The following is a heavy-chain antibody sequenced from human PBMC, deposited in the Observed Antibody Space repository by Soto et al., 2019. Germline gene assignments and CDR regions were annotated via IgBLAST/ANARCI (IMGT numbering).Heavy chain of an antibody. J-gene: IGHJ6*02. CDR1: GFSLTTSGMG. V-gene: IGHV2-5*01. D-gene: IGHD1-20*01. CDR2: TYWNGDR. CDR3: ARIKGITYDWIADGMDV. Sequence: QITLKESGPTLVKPTQTLTLTCTFSGFSLTTSGMGVGWIRQPPGKALERLALTYWNGDRRYSPSLKSRVTSTTDTSKNQVVLTMANMDPVDTATYYCARIKGITYDWIADGMDVWGQGTTVTVS.